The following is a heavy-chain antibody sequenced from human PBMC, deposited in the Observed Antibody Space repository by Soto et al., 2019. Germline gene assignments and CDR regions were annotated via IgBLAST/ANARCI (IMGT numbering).Heavy chain of an antibody. CDR2: IYYSGST. CDR1: GGSISSYY. CDR3: ARVGDGFNDNWFDP. D-gene: IGHD2-21*01. Sequence: SETLSLTCTVSGGSISSYYWSWIRQPPGKGLEWIGYIYYSGSTNYNPSLKSRVTISVDTSKNQFSLKLGSVTAADTAVYYCARVGDGFNDNWFDPWGQGTLVTVS. V-gene: IGHV4-59*01. J-gene: IGHJ5*02.